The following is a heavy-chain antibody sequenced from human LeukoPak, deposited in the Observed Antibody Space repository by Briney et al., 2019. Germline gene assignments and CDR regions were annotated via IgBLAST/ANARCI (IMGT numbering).Heavy chain of an antibody. V-gene: IGHV4-4*07. Sequence: PSETLSLTCTVSGHSISNYYWSWIRQPAGKGLEWIGRIHTSGPANYNPPLKSRVSISTDRSKNQVYLKLSSVTAADTAVYYCARDYHESTGYSFDSWGQGSLVSVSS. CDR1: GHSISNYY. CDR2: IHTSGPA. CDR3: ARDYHESTGYSFDS. D-gene: IGHD3-22*01. J-gene: IGHJ4*02.